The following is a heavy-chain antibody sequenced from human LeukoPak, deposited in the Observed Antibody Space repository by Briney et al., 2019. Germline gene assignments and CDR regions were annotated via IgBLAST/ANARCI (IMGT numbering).Heavy chain of an antibody. CDR2: TYTGGYS. Sequence: GGSLRLSCEASGFTVSSTHMVWVRQAPGKGLEWVSVTYTGGYSYYAGSVQGRFIISRDISKNTLYLQMNNLRAEDSALYYCARGGRGSAAVVAPRSFDIWGQGTMVTVSS. CDR1: GFTVSSTH. J-gene: IGHJ3*02. D-gene: IGHD3-22*01. CDR3: ARGGRGSAAVVAPRSFDI. V-gene: IGHV3-53*01.